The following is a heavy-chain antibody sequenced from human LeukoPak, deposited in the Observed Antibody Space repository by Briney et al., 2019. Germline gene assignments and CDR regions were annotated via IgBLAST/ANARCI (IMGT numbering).Heavy chain of an antibody. D-gene: IGHD2-15*01. CDR3: ASDTPSFFGHYFDY. CDR1: GGSISSHY. V-gene: IGHV4-59*11. J-gene: IGHJ4*02. Sequence: PSETLSLTCTVSGGSISSHYWRWTRQPPGKGLEWIGYIYYSGSTNYNPSLKSRVTISVDTSKNQFSLKLSSVTAADTAVYYCASDTPSFFGHYFDYWGQGTLVTVSS. CDR2: IYYSGST.